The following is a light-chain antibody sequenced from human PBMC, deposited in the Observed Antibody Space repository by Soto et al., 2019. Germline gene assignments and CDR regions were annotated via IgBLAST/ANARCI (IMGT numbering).Light chain of an antibody. J-gene: IGLJ1*01. CDR3: SSYTTSSTYV. CDR1: SSDVGGYNY. V-gene: IGLV2-14*01. Sequence: ALTQPASVSGSPGQSITISCTGTSSDVGGYNYVSWYQQHPGKAPKLMIYEVSYRPSGVSNRFSASKSGNTASLTISGLQAEDEADYYCSSYTTSSTYVFGTGTKLTVL. CDR2: EVS.